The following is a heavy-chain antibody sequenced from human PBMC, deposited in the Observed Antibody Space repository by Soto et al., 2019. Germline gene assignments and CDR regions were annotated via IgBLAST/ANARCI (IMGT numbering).Heavy chain of an antibody. V-gene: IGHV3-7*05. Sequence: GGSLRLSCAASGFTFSSYWMSWVRQAPGKGLEWVANIKQDGSEKYYVDSVKGRFTISRDNAKNSLYLQMNSLRAEDTAVYYCARDQTYYDFWSGSHGMDVWGQGTTVTVSS. CDR3: ARDQTYYDFWSGSHGMDV. CDR1: GFTFSSYW. CDR2: IKQDGSEK. J-gene: IGHJ6*02. D-gene: IGHD3-3*01.